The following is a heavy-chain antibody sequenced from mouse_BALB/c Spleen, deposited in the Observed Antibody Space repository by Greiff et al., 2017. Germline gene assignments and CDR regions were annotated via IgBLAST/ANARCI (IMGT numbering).Heavy chain of an antibody. J-gene: IGHJ2*01. Sequence: EVHLVESGGGLVRPGGSLKLSCAASGFTFSSYAMSWVRQTPEKRLEWVASISSGGSTYYPDSVKGRFTISRDNARNILYLQMSSLRSEDTAMYYCARYRYDYFDDWGQGTTLTVSS. V-gene: IGHV5-6-5*01. D-gene: IGHD2-14*01. CDR2: ISSGGST. CDR1: GFTFSSYA. CDR3: ARYRYDYFDD.